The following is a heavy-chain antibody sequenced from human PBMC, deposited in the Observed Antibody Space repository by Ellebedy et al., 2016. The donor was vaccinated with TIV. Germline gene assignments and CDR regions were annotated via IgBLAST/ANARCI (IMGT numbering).Heavy chain of an antibody. J-gene: IGHJ5*01. D-gene: IGHD1-26*01. CDR2: INTDNADT. V-gene: IGHV1-3*04. Sequence: ASVKVSXXASGYTFTTYTIYWVRQAPGQRLEWMGWINTDNADTTYSQKFQGRVTITRDTSASTVSMELSSLRSEDTAVYYCARPSRTMAATTDWFDFWGQGTLVTVSS. CDR3: ARPSRTMAATTDWFDF. CDR1: GYTFTTYT.